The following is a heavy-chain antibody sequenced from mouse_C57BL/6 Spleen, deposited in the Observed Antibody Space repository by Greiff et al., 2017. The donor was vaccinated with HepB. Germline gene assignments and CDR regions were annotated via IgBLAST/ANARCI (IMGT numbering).Heavy chain of an antibody. V-gene: IGHV8-12*01. CDR3: ARNYGSSLYWYFDV. CDR2: IYWDDDK. J-gene: IGHJ1*03. D-gene: IGHD1-1*01. Sequence: QVQLKESGPGILQSSQTLSLTCSFSGFSLSTSGMGVSWIRQPSGKGLEWLAHIYWDDDKRYNPSLKSRLTISKDTSRNQVFLKITSVDTADTATYYCARNYGSSLYWYFDVWGTGTTVTVSS. CDR1: GFSLSTSGMG.